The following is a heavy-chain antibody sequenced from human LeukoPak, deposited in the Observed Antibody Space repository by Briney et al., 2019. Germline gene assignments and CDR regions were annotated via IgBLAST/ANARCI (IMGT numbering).Heavy chain of an antibody. CDR3: ARRVRGKVTRRGAFDY. CDR2: INHSGST. J-gene: IGHJ4*02. Sequence: GSLRLSCAASGFTFSSYWMSWIRQPPGKGLEWIGEINHSGSTNYNPSLKSRVTISVDTSKNQFSLKLSSVTAADTAVYYCARRVRGKVTRRGAFDYWGQGTLVTVSS. CDR1: GFTFSSYW. V-gene: IGHV4-34*01. D-gene: IGHD2-21*02.